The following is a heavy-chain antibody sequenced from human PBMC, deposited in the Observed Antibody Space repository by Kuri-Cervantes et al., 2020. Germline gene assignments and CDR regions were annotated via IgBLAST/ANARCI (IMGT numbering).Heavy chain of an antibody. CDR2: IKSDGTER. V-gene: IGHV3-7*03. CDR3: ARAQTTLERFGLDV. D-gene: IGHD3-3*01. Sequence: GGSLRLSCVPSGFTFSSYGMHWVRQAPGKGLEWVANIKSDGTERNYVDSVKGRFTISRDNAKDSLYLQMSSLRAEDTALYYCARAQTTLERFGLDVWGQGTTVTVSS. CDR1: GFTFSSYG. J-gene: IGHJ6*02.